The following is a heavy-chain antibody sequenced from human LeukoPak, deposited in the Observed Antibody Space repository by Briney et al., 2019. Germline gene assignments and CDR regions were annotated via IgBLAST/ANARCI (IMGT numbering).Heavy chain of an antibody. V-gene: IGHV4-59*08. D-gene: IGHD6-13*01. CDR2: IYYGGST. CDR3: ARHEDSSSWSPFDY. J-gene: IGHJ4*02. CDR1: GGSLSYY. Sequence: SETLPLTCTVSGGSLSYYWSWIRQPPGKGLEWVGYIYYGGSTNYNPSLKSRVTMSVDTSKNQFSLKLSSVTAADTAVYYCARHEDSSSWSPFDYWGQGTLVTVSS.